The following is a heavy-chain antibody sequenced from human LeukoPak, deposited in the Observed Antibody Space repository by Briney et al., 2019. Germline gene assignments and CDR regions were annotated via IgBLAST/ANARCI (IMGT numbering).Heavy chain of an antibody. Sequence: WASVKVSCKASGYTFTGYYMHWVRQAPGQGLEWMGWINPKSGGAKFAQKFQGRVTLTRDTSISTAYVELSSLRSDDTAVYYCARQYSGYYLYFDYWGQGSLVTVSS. J-gene: IGHJ4*02. CDR2: INPKSGGA. V-gene: IGHV1-2*02. CDR3: ARQYSGYYLYFDY. CDR1: GYTFTGYY. D-gene: IGHD1-26*01.